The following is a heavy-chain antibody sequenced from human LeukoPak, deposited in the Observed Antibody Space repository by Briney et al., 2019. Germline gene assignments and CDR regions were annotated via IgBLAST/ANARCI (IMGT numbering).Heavy chain of an antibody. D-gene: IGHD5-18*01. V-gene: IGHV1-69*04. CDR3: ARGTGYSYPYGMDV. CDR2: IIPILGIA. CDR1: GYTFTGYY. Sequence: GASVKVSCKASGYTFTGYYMHWVRQAPGQGLEWMGRIIPILGIANYAQKFQGRVTITADKSTSTAYMELSSLRSEDTAVYYCARGTGYSYPYGMDVWGQGTTVTVSS. J-gene: IGHJ6*02.